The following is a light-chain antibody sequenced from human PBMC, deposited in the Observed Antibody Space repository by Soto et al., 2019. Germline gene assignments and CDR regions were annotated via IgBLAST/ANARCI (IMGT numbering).Light chain of an antibody. CDR1: SSDVGGYNY. J-gene: IGLJ1*01. CDR2: EVS. CDR3: SSYAGSNNLRV. V-gene: IGLV2-8*01. Sequence: VLTQPPSASGSPGQSVTISCTGTSSDVGGYNYVSWYQQHPGKAPKLMIYEVSKRPSGVPDRFSGSKSGNTASLTVSGLQAEDEADYYCSSYAGSNNLRVFGTGTKVTVL.